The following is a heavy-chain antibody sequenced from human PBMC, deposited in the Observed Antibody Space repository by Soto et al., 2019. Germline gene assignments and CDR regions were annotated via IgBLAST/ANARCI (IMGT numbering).Heavy chain of an antibody. CDR1: GYTLTSYY. D-gene: IGHD1-26*01. CDR3: ARTLGSTAPFFDS. V-gene: IGHV1-46*01. J-gene: IGHJ4*02. Sequence: QVHLVQSGAEVKRPGASVKVSCKASGYTLTSYYMDWVRQAPGQGLEWMGKINPSVGTTTSAQKFQGRITMTRDTSTSTVYMELSSLRSEDTAVYYCARTLGSTAPFFDSWGQGSLVIVSS. CDR2: INPSVGTT.